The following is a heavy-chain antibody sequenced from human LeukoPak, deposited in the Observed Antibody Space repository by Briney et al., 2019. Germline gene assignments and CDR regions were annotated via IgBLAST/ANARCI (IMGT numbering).Heavy chain of an antibody. CDR3: AKEYSGYDFDY. CDR1: GFTLRSYD. V-gene: IGHV3-23*01. D-gene: IGHD5-12*01. J-gene: IGHJ4*02. Sequence: GGSLRLSCAASGFTLRSYDMSWVRQAPGKGLEWVAATSGSGVNSYYADSVRDRFTISRDNSQNTLYLQMDSLRAEDTALYYCAKEYSGYDFDYWGQGTLVTVSS. CDR2: TSGSGVNS.